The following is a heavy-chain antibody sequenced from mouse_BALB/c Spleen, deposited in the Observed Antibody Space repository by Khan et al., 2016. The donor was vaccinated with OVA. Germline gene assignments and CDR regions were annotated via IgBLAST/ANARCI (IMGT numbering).Heavy chain of an antibody. V-gene: IGHV3-8*02. D-gene: IGHD2-14*01. CDR3: ARSTYWYAFAY. CDR1: GDSITSGY. CDR2: MIYSGNT. Sequence: EVQLVESGPSLVKPSQTLSLTCSVTGDSITSGYWSWIRKFPGNKLEYMGYMIYSGNTYYNPSLKSRISITRHTSKNQYYLQLNSVTTEDTATYXCARSTYWYAFAYWGQGTLVTVSA. J-gene: IGHJ3*01.